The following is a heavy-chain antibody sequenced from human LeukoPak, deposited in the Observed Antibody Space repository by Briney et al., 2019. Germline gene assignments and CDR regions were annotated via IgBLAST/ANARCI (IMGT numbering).Heavy chain of an antibody. CDR2: ISSSSDYI. D-gene: IGHD1-26*01. CDR3: ARDRGGSYPIDYYYYGMDV. CDR1: GFTFSSYS. V-gene: IGHV3-21*01. J-gene: IGHJ6*02. Sequence: KTGGSLRLSCIASGFTFSSYSMNWVRQAPGKGLEWVSSISSSSDYIFYADSVKGRFAISRDNAKNSLFLQMNSLRAEDTAVYYCARDRGGSYPIDYYYYGMDVWGQGTTVTVSS.